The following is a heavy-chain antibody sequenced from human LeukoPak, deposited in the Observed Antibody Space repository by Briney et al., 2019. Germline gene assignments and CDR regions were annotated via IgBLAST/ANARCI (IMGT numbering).Heavy chain of an antibody. CDR2: INHSGST. Sequence: PSETLSLTCAVYGGSFSGYYWSWIRQPPGKGLEWIGEINHSGSTNYNPSLKSRVTISVDTSKNQFSLKLSSVTAADTAVYYCARLLGYCSGGSCHSWWFDPGAREPWSPSPQ. CDR3: ARLLGYCSGGSCHSWWFDP. D-gene: IGHD2-15*01. V-gene: IGHV4-34*01. J-gene: IGHJ5*02. CDR1: GGSFSGYY.